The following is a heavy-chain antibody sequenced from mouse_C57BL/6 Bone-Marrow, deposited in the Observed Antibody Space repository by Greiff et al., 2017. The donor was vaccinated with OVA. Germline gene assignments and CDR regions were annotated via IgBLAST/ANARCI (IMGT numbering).Heavy chain of an antibody. D-gene: IGHD4-1*01. J-gene: IGHJ1*03. CDR2: ISNLAYSI. CDR1: GFTFSDYG. CDR3: ARRWDDWYFDV. Sequence: EVKVVESGGGLVQPGGSLKLSCAASGFTFSDYGLALVRQAPRKGPEWVAFISNLAYSIYYADTVTGRFTISRENAKNTLYLEMSSLRSEDTAMYYCARRWDDWYFDVWGTGTTVTVSS. V-gene: IGHV5-15*01.